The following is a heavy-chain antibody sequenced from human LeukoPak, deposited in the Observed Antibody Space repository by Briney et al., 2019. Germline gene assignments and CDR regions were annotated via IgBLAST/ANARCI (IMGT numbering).Heavy chain of an antibody. Sequence: GGSLRLSCAASGFTFSDYYMSWIRQAPGKGLEWVSYISSSGSTIYYADPVKGRFTISRDNAKNSLYLQMNSLRAEDTAVYYCARVVAATHYYYYGMDVWGQGTTVTVSS. D-gene: IGHD2-15*01. CDR3: ARVVAATHYYYYGMDV. CDR1: GFTFSDYY. V-gene: IGHV3-11*01. J-gene: IGHJ6*02. CDR2: ISSSGSTI.